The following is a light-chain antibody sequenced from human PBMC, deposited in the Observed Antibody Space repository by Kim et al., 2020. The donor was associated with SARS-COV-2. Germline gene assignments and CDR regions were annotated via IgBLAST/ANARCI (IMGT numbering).Light chain of an antibody. CDR2: GAS. J-gene: IGKJ2*01. CDR1: QSVSGSF. Sequence: SPAERATLSCRASQSVSGSFLAWYQQKPGQAPRLLIYGASSRATGIPDRFSGSGSGIDFTLTISRLEPDDFAVYYCQQYGSSPRVTFGQGTKLEI. CDR3: QQYGSSPRVT. V-gene: IGKV3-20*01.